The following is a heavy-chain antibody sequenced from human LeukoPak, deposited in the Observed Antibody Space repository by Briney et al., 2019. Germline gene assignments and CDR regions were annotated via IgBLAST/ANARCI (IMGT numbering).Heavy chain of an antibody. V-gene: IGHV2-5*02. CDR3: ARSPYYDILTGSRGTFDY. Sequence: SGPTLVKPTQTLTLTCTFSGFSFSTSEVGVGWIRQPPGKALEWLAVIYWDEDKRYRPSLKSRLTITKDTSKNQVVLTMTNMDPVDTATYYCARSPYYDILTGSRGTFDYWGRGILVTVSS. D-gene: IGHD3-9*01. CDR1: GFSFSTSEVG. CDR2: IYWDEDK. J-gene: IGHJ4*02.